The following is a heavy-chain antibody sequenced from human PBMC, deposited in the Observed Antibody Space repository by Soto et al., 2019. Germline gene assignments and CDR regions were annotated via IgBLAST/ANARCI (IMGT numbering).Heavy chain of an antibody. CDR3: ARGRSRAGGY. J-gene: IGHJ4*02. D-gene: IGHD2-2*01. CDR1: GGSFSGYY. V-gene: IGHV4-34*01. CDR2: INHSGST. Sequence: QVQLQQWGAGLLKPSETLSLTCAVYGGSFSGYYWSWIRQPPGKGLEWIGEINHSGSTNYNPSLKSRVTISVDTSKNQFSLKLSSVTAADTAVYYCARGRSRAGGYWGQGTLVTVSS.